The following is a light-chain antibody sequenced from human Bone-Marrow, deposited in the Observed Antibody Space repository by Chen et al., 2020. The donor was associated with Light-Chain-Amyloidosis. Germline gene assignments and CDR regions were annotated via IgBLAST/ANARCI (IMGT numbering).Light chain of an antibody. CDR3: QVWERSSDRPV. CDR1: HTGSTS. CDR2: DDS. V-gene: IGLV3-21*02. J-gene: IGLJ3*02. Sequence: SYVLTQPSSVSVAPGQTATLACGGNHTGSTSVHWYQQTTGRAPLLVVYDDSDRPSGIPERLSGRNSGATATLTISRVEAGDEADYDCQVWERSSDRPVFGGGTKLTVL.